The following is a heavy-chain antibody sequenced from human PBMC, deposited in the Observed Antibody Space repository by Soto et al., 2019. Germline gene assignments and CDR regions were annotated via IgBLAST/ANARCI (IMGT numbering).Heavy chain of an antibody. CDR2: IHFSGST. V-gene: IGHV4-31*03. CDR3: ARDGRGYIFDF. Sequence: SETLSLTCIVSGASISSGDYWSWLRQHPGRGLEWIGYIHFSGSTYYNPSLTSLKSRVIISVDTSKNQFSLNVNSVTAADTAVYYCARDGRGYIFDFWGQGTLVTV. CDR1: GASISSGDY. D-gene: IGHD3-22*01. J-gene: IGHJ4*02.